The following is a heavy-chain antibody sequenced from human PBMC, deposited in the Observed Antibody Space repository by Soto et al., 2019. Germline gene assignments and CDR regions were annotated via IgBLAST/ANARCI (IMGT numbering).Heavy chain of an antibody. V-gene: IGHV3-23*01. J-gene: IGHJ4*02. Sequence: GGXLRLSCAVSGFSFGTYTVNWVRQAPGMGREWVSGLSDSVGTTHYAYSVKGRFTISRDKSKNTLYLQMNNLRAEDTAVYYCAKHLIGGRLQSPFDLWGQGTQVTVSS. D-gene: IGHD3-22*01. CDR2: LSDSVGTT. CDR1: GFSFGTYT. CDR3: AKHLIGGRLQSPFDL.